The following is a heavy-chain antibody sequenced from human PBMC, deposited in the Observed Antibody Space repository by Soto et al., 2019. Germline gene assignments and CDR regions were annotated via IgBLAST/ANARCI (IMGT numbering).Heavy chain of an antibody. CDR2: ISPYTGNT. CDR1: GYIFVNYG. J-gene: IGHJ6*01. CDR3: VMVDNYVTPTPQDV. V-gene: IGHV1-18*01. D-gene: IGHD3-16*01. Sequence: QVPLVQSGDEVKKPGASVKVSCKASGYIFVNYGIAWVRQAPGQGLEWMGWISPYTGNTHSASKVQGRLTMTTDTSTSPAYMDLGSLTSDDTAVYYCVMVDNYVTPTPQDVWGHGTTVTVSS.